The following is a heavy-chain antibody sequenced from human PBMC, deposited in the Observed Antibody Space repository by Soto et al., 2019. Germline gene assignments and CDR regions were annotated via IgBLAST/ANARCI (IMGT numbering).Heavy chain of an antibody. CDR2: IYYSGST. CDR1: GGSISSSSYY. J-gene: IGHJ4*02. V-gene: IGHV4-39*01. D-gene: IGHD6-19*01. CDR3: ARRYSSGWYTDYFDY. Sequence: PSETLSLTCTVSGGSISSSSYYWGWIRQPPGKGLEWIGSIYYSGSTYYNPSLKSRVTISVDTSKNQFSLKLSSVTAADTAVYYCARRYSSGWYTDYFDYWGQGTLVTVSS.